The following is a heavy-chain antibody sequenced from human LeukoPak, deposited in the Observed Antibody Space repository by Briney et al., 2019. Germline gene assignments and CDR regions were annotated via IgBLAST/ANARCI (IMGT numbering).Heavy chain of an antibody. CDR2: INPSGGST. D-gene: IGHD3-10*01. V-gene: IGHV1-46*01. CDR1: GGTFSSYA. CDR3: ARDWGTYYYGSGSVGAFDI. Sequence: ASVNVSCKASGGTFSSYAISWVRQAPGQGLEWMGIINPSGGSTSYAQKFQGRVTMTRDTSTSTVYMELSSLRSEDTAVYYCARDWGTYYYGSGSVGAFDIWGQGTMVTVSS. J-gene: IGHJ3*02.